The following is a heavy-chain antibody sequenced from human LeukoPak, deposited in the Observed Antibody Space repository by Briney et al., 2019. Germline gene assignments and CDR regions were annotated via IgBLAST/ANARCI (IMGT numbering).Heavy chain of an antibody. D-gene: IGHD3-22*01. CDR1: GFTFSSYS. V-gene: IGHV3-15*01. CDR2: IKSRIDGGTT. J-gene: IGHJ4*02. Sequence: GGSLRLSCAASGFTFSSYSMNWVRQPQGKGLEWVGRIKSRIDGGTTDYAAPVKGRFTISRDDSKNTLFLQMNSLKTEDTAVYFCATAQYYDSSGYYGAYWGQGTLVTVSS. CDR3: ATAQYYDSSGYYGAY.